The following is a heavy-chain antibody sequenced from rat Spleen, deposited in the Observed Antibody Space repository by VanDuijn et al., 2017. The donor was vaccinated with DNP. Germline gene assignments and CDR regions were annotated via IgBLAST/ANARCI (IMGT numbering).Heavy chain of an antibody. Sequence: EVQLVESGGGLVQPGRSLKLSCAASGFTFNNYGMAWVRQAPRKGLEWVAVIIYDGSNTHYRDSVKGRFTISRENAESTLYLQMDSLRSEDTAMYYCSSGGPDMIQSNWFAYWGQGTLVTVSS. V-gene: IGHV5-29*01. CDR3: SSGGPDMIQSNWFAY. D-gene: IGHD2-3*01. CDR1: GFTFNNYG. CDR2: IIYDGSNT. J-gene: IGHJ3*01.